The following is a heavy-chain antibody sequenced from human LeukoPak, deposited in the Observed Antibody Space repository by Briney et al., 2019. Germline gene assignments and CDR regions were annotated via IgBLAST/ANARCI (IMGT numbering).Heavy chain of an antibody. CDR1: GGSISSYY. CDR3: ARESGGITMVRGVMSLAFDI. D-gene: IGHD3-10*01. CDR2: IYYSGST. Sequence: SETLSLTCTVSGGSISSYYWSWIRQPPGKGLEWIGYIYYSGSTNYNPSLKSRVTISVDTSKNQFPLKLSSVTAADTAVYYCARESGGITMVRGVMSLAFDIWGQGTMVTVSS. V-gene: IGHV4-59*01. J-gene: IGHJ3*02.